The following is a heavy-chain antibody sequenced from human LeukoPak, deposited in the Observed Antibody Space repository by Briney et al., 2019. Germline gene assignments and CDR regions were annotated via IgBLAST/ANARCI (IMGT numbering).Heavy chain of an antibody. V-gene: IGHV3-7*05. CDR2: IKQDGSET. Sequence: GGSLRLSCGASGFTFSSYWTSWVRQAPGKGLEWVANIKQDGSETYYVDSVKGRFTISRDNAKNSLYLQMNSLRAEDTAVYYCARKTAGFDYWGQGTLVTVSS. J-gene: IGHJ4*02. CDR3: ARKTAGFDY. CDR1: GFTFSSYW. D-gene: IGHD5-18*01.